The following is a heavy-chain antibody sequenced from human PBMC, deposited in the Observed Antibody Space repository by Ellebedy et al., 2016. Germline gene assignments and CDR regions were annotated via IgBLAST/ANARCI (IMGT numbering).Heavy chain of an antibody. Sequence: GESLKISCAASGFTVGNNYMSWVRQAPGKGLEWVSLIYSGGDTSYADSVKGRFTISRDSSRNTLYLQMNSLRAEDTGIYYCARDVLVGRHLDVWGQGTTVIVSS. CDR3: ARDVLVGRHLDV. V-gene: IGHV3-53*01. J-gene: IGHJ6*02. CDR2: IYSGGDT. CDR1: GFTVGNNY.